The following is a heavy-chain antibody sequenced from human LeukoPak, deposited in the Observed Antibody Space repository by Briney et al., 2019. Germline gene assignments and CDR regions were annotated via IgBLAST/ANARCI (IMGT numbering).Heavy chain of an antibody. D-gene: IGHD1-26*01. Sequence: GGSLRLSCGASGFPFSNHDMHWVRQAPGKGLDWVSAIDTVGNTYYSGSVKGRFTISRENAQNSLFLQMNSLRDGDTALYYCIRIRTREHQYGMDVWGQGTTVTVSS. CDR2: IDTVGNT. CDR1: GFPFSNHD. CDR3: IRIRTREHQYGMDV. V-gene: IGHV3-13*01. J-gene: IGHJ6*02.